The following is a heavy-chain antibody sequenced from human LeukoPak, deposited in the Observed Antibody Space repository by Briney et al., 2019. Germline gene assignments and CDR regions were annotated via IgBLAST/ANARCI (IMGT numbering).Heavy chain of an antibody. Sequence: SETLSLTCTVSGGSISSYYWSWIRQPPGKGLEWIGYIYYSGSTNYNPSLKSRVTISVDTSKNQFSLKLSSVTAADTAVYYCASSDGDVYYFDYWGQGTLVTVSS. CDR2: IYYSGST. J-gene: IGHJ4*02. CDR1: GGSISSYY. D-gene: IGHD4-17*01. V-gene: IGHV4-59*01. CDR3: ASSDGDVYYFDY.